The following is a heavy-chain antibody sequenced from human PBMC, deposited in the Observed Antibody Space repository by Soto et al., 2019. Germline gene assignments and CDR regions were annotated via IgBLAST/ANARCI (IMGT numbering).Heavy chain of an antibody. CDR2: INHSGST. CDR3: ARAMYDFWSGYYTPYYYYYMDV. Sequence: SETLSLTCAVYGGSFSGYYWSWIRQPPGKGLEWIGEINHSGSTNYNPSLKSRVTISVDTSKNQFSLKLSSVTAADTAVYYCARAMYDFWSGYYTPYYYYYMDVWGKGTTVTFSS. J-gene: IGHJ6*03. CDR1: GGSFSGYY. D-gene: IGHD3-3*01. V-gene: IGHV4-34*01.